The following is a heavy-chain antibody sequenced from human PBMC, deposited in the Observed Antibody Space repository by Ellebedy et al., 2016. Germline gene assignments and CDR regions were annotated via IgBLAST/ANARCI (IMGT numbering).Heavy chain of an antibody. CDR1: GFTFSRYD. Sequence: GESLKISXAASGFTFSRYDMHWVRQATGKGLEWVSAIGTAGDTYHPGSVKGRFTISRENAKNSLYLQMNSLRAGDTAVYYCARGSGIATRGGLYYMEVWGRGTTVTVSS. CDR3: ARGSGIATRGGLYYMEV. V-gene: IGHV3-13*01. CDR2: IGTAGDT. D-gene: IGHD6-6*01. J-gene: IGHJ6*03.